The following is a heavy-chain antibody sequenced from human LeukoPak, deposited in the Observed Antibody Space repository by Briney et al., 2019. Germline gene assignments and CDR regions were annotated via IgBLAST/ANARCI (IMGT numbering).Heavy chain of an antibody. D-gene: IGHD2-2*01. CDR1: GYTFTSYD. CDR3: AREVIQGFKYQLLRRYNWFDP. V-gene: IGHV1-8*01. J-gene: IGHJ5*02. Sequence: ASVKVSCKASGYTFTSYDNNWVRQATGQGLEWMGWMNPNSGNTGYAQKFQGRVTMTRNTSISTAYMELSSLRSEDTAVYYCAREVIQGFKYQLLRRYNWFDPWGQGTLVTVSS. CDR2: MNPNSGNT.